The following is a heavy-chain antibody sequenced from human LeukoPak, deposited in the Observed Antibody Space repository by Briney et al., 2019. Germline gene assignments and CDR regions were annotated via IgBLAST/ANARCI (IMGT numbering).Heavy chain of an antibody. CDR2: IRYDGSNK. CDR1: GFTFSSYG. J-gene: IGHJ4*02. CDR3: AKDSGYSVYDPSPPTGY. Sequence: GGSLRLSCAASGFTFSSYGMHWVRQAPGKGLVWVAFIRYDGSNKYYADSVKGRFTISRDNSKNTLYLQMNRLRAEDTAVYYCAKDSGYSVYDPSPPTGYWGQGTLVTVSS. D-gene: IGHD5/OR15-5a*01. V-gene: IGHV3-30*02.